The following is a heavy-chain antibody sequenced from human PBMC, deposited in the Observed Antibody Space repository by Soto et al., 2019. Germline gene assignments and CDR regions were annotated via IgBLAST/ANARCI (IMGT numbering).Heavy chain of an antibody. CDR1: GFTFSSYA. V-gene: IGHV3-23*01. D-gene: IGHD4-17*01. J-gene: IGHJ4*02. CDR2: ISGSGGST. Sequence: GGSLRLSCAASGFTFSSYAMSWVRQAPGKGLEWVSAISGSGGSTYYADSVKGRFTISRDNSKNTLYLQMNSLRAEDTAVYYCAKYWYFTTVTALDYWGQGTLVTVSS. CDR3: AKYWYFTTVTALDY.